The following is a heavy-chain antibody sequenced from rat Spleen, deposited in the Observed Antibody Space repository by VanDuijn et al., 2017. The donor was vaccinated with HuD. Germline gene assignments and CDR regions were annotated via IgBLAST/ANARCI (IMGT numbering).Heavy chain of an antibody. D-gene: IGHD1-11*01. CDR2: INYDGSGP. CDR3: ARPNYGYPFAY. J-gene: IGHJ3*01. CDR1: GFTFSDYN. Sequence: EVQLVESGGGLVQPGKSLKLSCTASGFTFSDYNMAWVRQAPQKGLEWVATINYDGSGPYYLDSVKGRFTISRDNAKSTLSLQMDSLGSEDTATYYCARPNYGYPFAYWGQGTLVTVSS. V-gene: IGHV5-7*01.